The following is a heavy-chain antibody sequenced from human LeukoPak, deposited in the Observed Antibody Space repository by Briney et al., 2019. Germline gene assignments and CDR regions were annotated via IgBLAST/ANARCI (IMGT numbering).Heavy chain of an antibody. Sequence: SVKVSCKVIVTTLTRLSIHWVRQAPGKGLEWMGGRDPEYGETIYAQDFQGRITMTQDTSTDTAFLELNRLTSEDTALYYCASATIIWGSYRSWLDPWGQGSLVSVSS. CDR3: ASATIIWGSYRSWLDP. CDR2: RDPEYGET. CDR1: VTTLTRLS. J-gene: IGHJ5*02. D-gene: IGHD3-16*02. V-gene: IGHV1-24*01.